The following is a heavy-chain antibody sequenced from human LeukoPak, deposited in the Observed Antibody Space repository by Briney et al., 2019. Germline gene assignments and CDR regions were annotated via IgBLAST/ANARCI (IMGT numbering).Heavy chain of an antibody. CDR2: IYYSGST. CDR1: GGSISSYY. J-gene: IGHJ1*01. V-gene: IGHV4-59*01. D-gene: IGHD5-24*01. Sequence: SETLSLTCTVSGGSISSYYWSWIRQPPGKGLEWIGYIYYSGSTNYNPSLKSRVTISVDTSKSQFSLKLSSVTAADTAVYYCARDRGEYFQHWGQGTLVTVSS. CDR3: ARDRGEYFQH.